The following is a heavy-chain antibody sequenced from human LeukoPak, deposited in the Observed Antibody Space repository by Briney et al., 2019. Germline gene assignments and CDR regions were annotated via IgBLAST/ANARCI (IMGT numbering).Heavy chain of an antibody. Sequence: SETLSLTCTVSGGSISSSSYYWGWIRQPPGKGLEWIGSIYYSGSTYYNPSLKSRVTISVDTSKNQFSLKLSSVTAADTAVYYCARHTVTTNFDYWGQGTLVTVSS. CDR1: GGSISSSSYY. V-gene: IGHV4-39*01. CDR3: ARHTVTTNFDY. D-gene: IGHD4-17*01. CDR2: IYYSGST. J-gene: IGHJ4*02.